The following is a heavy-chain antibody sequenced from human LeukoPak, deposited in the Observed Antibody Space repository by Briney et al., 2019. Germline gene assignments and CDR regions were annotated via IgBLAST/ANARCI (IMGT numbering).Heavy chain of an antibody. CDR3: AKGSGTAEEF. J-gene: IGHJ4*02. D-gene: IGHD6-25*01. CDR2: IRFDGSKR. CDR1: GFTFSSYG. Sequence: GGSLRLSCAASGFTFSSYGMHWVRQAPGKGLEWVTFIRFDGSKRYYADSVKGRFTISRDNSKNTLYLQMDSLRADDTAVYYCAKGSGTAEEFWGQGTLVTVSS. V-gene: IGHV3-30*02.